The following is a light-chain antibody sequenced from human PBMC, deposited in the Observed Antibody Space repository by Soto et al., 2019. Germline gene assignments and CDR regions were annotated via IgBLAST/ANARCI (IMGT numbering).Light chain of an antibody. V-gene: IGLV2-14*01. J-gene: IGLJ3*02. CDR3: SSYTSSSARV. CDR2: EVN. Sequence: QSALTQPASVSGSPGQSITISCTGTGSDVGGYNYVSWYQQHPGKAPKLIIYEVNNRPSGVSNRFSGSKFGNTASLTISGLQAEDEADYYCSSYTSSSARVFGAGTKVTVL. CDR1: GSDVGGYNY.